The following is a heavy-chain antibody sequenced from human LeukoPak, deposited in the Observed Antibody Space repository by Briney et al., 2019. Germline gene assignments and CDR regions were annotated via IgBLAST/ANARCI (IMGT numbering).Heavy chain of an antibody. Sequence: GASVKVSCKASGYTFSGFYIHWVRQAPGQGLEWMGWINPNSGGTNYAQKFQGRVTMTRDTSISTAYMELSRLRSDDTAVYYCARHGDSVAGVQTFDYWGQGTLVTVSS. CDR3: ARHGDSVAGVQTFDY. V-gene: IGHV1-2*02. CDR2: INPNSGGT. CDR1: GYTFSGFY. D-gene: IGHD6-19*01. J-gene: IGHJ4*02.